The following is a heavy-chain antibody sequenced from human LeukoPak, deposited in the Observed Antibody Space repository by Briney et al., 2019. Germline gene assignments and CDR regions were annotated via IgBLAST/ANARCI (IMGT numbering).Heavy chain of an antibody. J-gene: IGHJ4*02. CDR1: GFSVSTNY. V-gene: IGHV3-53*01. CDR2: IYSGSNT. D-gene: IGHD1-26*01. Sequence: GGSLRRSCSASGFSVSTNYMTWVRQAPGKGLEWVSVIYSGSNTYSEDSVKGRFTVSRDNSKNTLYLQMNSLRAEDTAVYYCARLRWPRGARSSFDYWGQGAMVTVSS. CDR3: ARLRWPRGARSSFDY.